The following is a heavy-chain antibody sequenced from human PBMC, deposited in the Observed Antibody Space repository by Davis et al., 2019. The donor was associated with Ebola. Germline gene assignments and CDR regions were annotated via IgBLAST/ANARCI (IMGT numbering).Heavy chain of an antibody. CDR3: GRGRGAGDIDI. V-gene: IGHV1-69*13. CDR2: IIPIFGKV. Sequence: SVKVSCKASGYTFTNYGITWVRQAPGQGLEWMGGIIPIFGKVHYAQKFDGRVTITADESSSTAYMDLSSLTSEDTAVYYCGRGRGAGDIDIWGQGTMVVVSS. CDR1: GYTFTNYG. D-gene: IGHD2-21*02. J-gene: IGHJ3*02.